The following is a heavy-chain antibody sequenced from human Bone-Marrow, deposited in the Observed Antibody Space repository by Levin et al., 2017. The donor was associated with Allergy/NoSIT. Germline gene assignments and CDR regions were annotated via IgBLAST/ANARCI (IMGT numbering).Heavy chain of an antibody. CDR3: ARDVGQSNYDPENWFDP. CDR1: GGSISSYY. Sequence: ASETLSLTCTVSGGSISSYYWSWIRQPAGKGLEWIGRIYTSGSTNYNPSLKSRVTMSVDTSKNQFSLKLSSVTAADTAVYYCARDVGQSNYDPENWFDPWGQGTLVTVSS. V-gene: IGHV4-4*07. D-gene: IGHD4-11*01. CDR2: IYTSGST. J-gene: IGHJ5*02.